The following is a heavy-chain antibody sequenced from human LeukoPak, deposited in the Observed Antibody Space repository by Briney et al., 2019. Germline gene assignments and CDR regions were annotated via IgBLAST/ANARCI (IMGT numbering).Heavy chain of an antibody. D-gene: IGHD6-13*01. CDR1: GFTFSSHS. Sequence: KSGGSLRLSCVASGFTFSSHSLMWVRQAPGKGLEWVSSISPDSGYIYYADSVKGRFTISRDNAENSLFLQMNSLGAEDTAVYYCAPFSAVTHYYFDYWGQGTLVTVSS. CDR2: ISPDSGYI. V-gene: IGHV3-21*01. CDR3: APFSAVTHYYFDY. J-gene: IGHJ4*02.